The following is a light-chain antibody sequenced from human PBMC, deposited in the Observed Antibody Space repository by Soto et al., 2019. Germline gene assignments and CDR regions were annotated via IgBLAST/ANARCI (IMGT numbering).Light chain of an antibody. V-gene: IGKV2D-29*01. CDR2: EVS. Sequence: EIVMSQTPLSLSVTPGQPASISCKSSQSLLHNNGKTDLYWFLQKPGQPPQLVIYEVSNRFSGVPDRFSGSGSGTDFTLKISRVEAEDVGIYYCMQNKQLPWTFGQGTTAEIK. CDR1: QSLLHNNGKTD. J-gene: IGKJ1*01. CDR3: MQNKQLPWT.